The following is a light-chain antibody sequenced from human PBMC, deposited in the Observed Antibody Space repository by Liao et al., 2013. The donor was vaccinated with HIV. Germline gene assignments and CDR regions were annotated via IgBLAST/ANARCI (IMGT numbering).Light chain of an antibody. CDR3: QAWDSSTGV. V-gene: IGLV3-1*01. CDR1: TLGDKY. Sequence: SYEVTQPASVSVSPGQTASVTCSGDTLGDKYASWYQQRPGQSPVLVIYENTKRPSGIPERFSGSNSGNTATLTISGTQAMDEADYYCQAWDSSTGVFGGGTKLTVL. J-gene: IGLJ3*02. CDR2: ENT.